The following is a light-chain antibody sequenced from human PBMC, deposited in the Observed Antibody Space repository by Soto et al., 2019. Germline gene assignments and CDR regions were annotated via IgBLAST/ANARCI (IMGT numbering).Light chain of an antibody. CDR2: LEGSGSY. Sequence: VLTQSSSASASLGSSVKLTCTLSSGHSSYIIAWHQQQPGKAPRYLMKLEGSGSYNKGSGVPDRFSGSSSGADRYLTISNLQFEDEADYYCETWDSNTHRGVFGGGTKLTVL. V-gene: IGLV4-60*02. CDR3: ETWDSNTHRGV. CDR1: SGHSSYI. J-gene: IGLJ3*02.